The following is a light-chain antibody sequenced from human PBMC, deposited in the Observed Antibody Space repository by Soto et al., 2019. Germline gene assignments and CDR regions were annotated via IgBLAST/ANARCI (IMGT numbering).Light chain of an antibody. V-gene: IGLV2-14*02. CDR1: SSDVGSYNL. CDR3: SSHTSSSTPYV. CDR2: DVS. Sequence: QSALTQPASVSGSPGQSITISCTGTSSDVGSYNLVSWYQQHPGKAPKLIIYDVSSRPSGVSNRFSGSKSGNTASLTISGLQAEDVADYYCSSHTSSSTPYVFGTGTKVTVL. J-gene: IGLJ1*01.